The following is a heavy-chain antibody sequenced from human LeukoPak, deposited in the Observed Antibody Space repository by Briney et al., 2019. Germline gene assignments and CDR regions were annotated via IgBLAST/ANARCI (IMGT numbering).Heavy chain of an antibody. Sequence: GGSLRLSCAASGFAFSTYEMNWVRQAPGKGLEWVSYISTSGTTIYYADSVKGRFTISRDNANNSLYLQMNSLRAEDTAVYYCARAGHYFDYWGQGTLVTVSS. CDR3: ARAGHYFDY. V-gene: IGHV3-48*03. J-gene: IGHJ4*02. CDR2: ISTSGTTI. CDR1: GFAFSTYE.